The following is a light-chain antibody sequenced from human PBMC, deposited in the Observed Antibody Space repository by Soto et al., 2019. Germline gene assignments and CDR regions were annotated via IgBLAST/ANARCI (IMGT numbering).Light chain of an antibody. J-gene: IGLJ3*02. CDR3: SSFTTSSTWV. V-gene: IGLV2-14*01. Sequence: QPASVSGSPGQSIAISCTGTSSDVGKYSYVSWFQQYPGNAPKLMIYEVSNRPSGVSNRFSGSKSGNTASLTISGLQGEDEADYYCSSFTTSSTWVFGGGTQLTVL. CDR1: SSDVGKYSY. CDR2: EVS.